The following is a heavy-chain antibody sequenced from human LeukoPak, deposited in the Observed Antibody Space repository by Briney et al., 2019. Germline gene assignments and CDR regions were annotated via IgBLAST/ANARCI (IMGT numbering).Heavy chain of an antibody. Sequence: PSETLSLTCPVSGGSLSSGGYYWSWIRHPPGKGLEGIGYIYHSGSTYYNPSLKSRVTISVDRSKNQFSLKLSSVTAADTAVYYCARALRSYGDFDYWGQGTLVTVSS. CDR2: IYHSGST. V-gene: IGHV4-30-2*01. J-gene: IGHJ4*02. D-gene: IGHD4-17*01. CDR3: ARALRSYGDFDY. CDR1: GGSLSSGGYY.